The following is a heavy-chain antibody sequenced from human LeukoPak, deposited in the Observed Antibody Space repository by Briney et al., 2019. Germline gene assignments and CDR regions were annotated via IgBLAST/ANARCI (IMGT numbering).Heavy chain of an antibody. D-gene: IGHD2-2*01. CDR1: GFTFSDYE. J-gene: IGHJ5*02. V-gene: IGHV3-21*01. CDR2: ISSSSSYI. Sequence: GGSLRLSCAASGFTFSDYEMNWVRQAPGKGLEWVSSISSSSSYIYYADSVKGRFTISRDNAKNSLYLQMNSLRAEDTAVYYCARGLVGYCSSTSCYGSWGQGTLVTVSS. CDR3: ARGLVGYCSSTSCYGS.